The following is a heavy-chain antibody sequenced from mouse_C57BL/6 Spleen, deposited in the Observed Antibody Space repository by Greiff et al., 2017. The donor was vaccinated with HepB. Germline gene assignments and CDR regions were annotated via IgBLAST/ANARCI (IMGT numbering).Heavy chain of an antibody. Sequence: DVKLVESGGGLVQPKGSLKLSCAASGFSFNTYAMNWVRQAPGKGLEWVARIRSKSNNYATYYADSVKDRFTISRDDSESMLYLQMNNLKTEDTAMYYCVGDLILGVYVDYWGQGTSVTVSS. V-gene: IGHV10-1*01. J-gene: IGHJ4*01. CDR1: GFSFNTYA. D-gene: IGHD3-1*01. CDR3: VGDLILGVYVDY. CDR2: IRSKSNNYAT.